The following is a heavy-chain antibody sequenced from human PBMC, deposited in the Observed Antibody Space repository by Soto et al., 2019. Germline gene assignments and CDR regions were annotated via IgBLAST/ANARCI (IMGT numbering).Heavy chain of an antibody. Sequence: SETLSLTCAVYGGSFSGYYWSWIRQPPGKGLEWIGEINHSGSTNYNPSLKSRVTISVDTSKNQFSLKLSSVTAADTAVYYCARRFYDYIWGSYRYASKYYFDYWGQGTLVTVSS. V-gene: IGHV4-34*01. D-gene: IGHD3-16*02. CDR2: INHSGST. CDR3: ARRFYDYIWGSYRYASKYYFDY. CDR1: GGSFSGYY. J-gene: IGHJ4*02.